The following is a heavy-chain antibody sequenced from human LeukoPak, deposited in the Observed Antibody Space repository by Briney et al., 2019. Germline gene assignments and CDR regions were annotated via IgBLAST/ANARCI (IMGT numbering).Heavy chain of an antibody. D-gene: IGHD3-10*01. CDR3: ARAPRGYYGSGSYYDI. J-gene: IGHJ3*02. CDR2: IRYDGSNK. Sequence: GGSLRLSCAASGFTFSSYGMHWVRQAPGKGLEWVAFIRYDGSNKYYADSVKGRFTISRDNAKNSLYLQMNSLRAEDTAVYYCARAPRGYYGSGSYYDIWGQGTMVTVSS. V-gene: IGHV3-30*02. CDR1: GFTFSSYG.